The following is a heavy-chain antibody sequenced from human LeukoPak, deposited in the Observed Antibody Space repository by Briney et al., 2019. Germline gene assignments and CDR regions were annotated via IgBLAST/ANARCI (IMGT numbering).Heavy chain of an antibody. CDR3: ARDRPRYEAVAGPDAFDI. CDR1: GGSIRNYY. Sequence: PSETLSLTCTVSGGSIRNYYWSWIRQPPGKGLEWIGYVSYSGNTNYNPSLKSRVTISVDPSKNQFSLRLSSVTAADTAVYYCARDRPRYEAVAGPDAFDIWGQGTMVTVSS. CDR2: VSYSGNT. D-gene: IGHD6-19*01. J-gene: IGHJ3*02. V-gene: IGHV4-59*01.